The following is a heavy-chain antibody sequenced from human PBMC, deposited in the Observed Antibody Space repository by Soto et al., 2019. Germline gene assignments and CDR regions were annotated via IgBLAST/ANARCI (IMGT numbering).Heavy chain of an antibody. D-gene: IGHD3-10*01. J-gene: IGHJ5*02. Sequence: QVQLVQSGGEVKKPGASVKVSCKASGYTFTNYGISWVRQAPGQGLEWMGWINVYNGNTKYAQKVQGRVTMTTDTATRTAYMELMSLRSDDTAVYYCARGVGSGSYYNQDNWFDPWGQGSLVTVSS. V-gene: IGHV1-18*01. CDR2: INVYNGNT. CDR3: ARGVGSGSYYNQDNWFDP. CDR1: GYTFTNYG.